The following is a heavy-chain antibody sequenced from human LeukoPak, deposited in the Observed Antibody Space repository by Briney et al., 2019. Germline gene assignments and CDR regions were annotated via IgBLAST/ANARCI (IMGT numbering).Heavy chain of an antibody. CDR1: GFTLSSYE. CDR3: ARDGAPRTDY. D-gene: IGHD3-16*01. CDR2: ISSTGSLK. Sequence: GGSLRLSSAASGFTLSSYEMNWVRQAPGKGLEGVSYISSTGSLKYYADSVKGRFTISRDNVRNSLYLQMNSLRVDDTAVYYCARDGAPRTDYWGQGTLVTVSS. J-gene: IGHJ4*02. V-gene: IGHV3-48*03.